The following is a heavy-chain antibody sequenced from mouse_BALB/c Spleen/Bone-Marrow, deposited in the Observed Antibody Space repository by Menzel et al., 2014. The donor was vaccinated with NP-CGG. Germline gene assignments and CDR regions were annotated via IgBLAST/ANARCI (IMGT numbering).Heavy chain of an antibody. CDR3: TTLGLAWFAY. V-gene: IGHV1-5*01. CDR1: GYSFTNYW. J-gene: IGHJ3*01. D-gene: IGHD3-1*01. Sequence: EVKLVESGTVLARPGASVKMSCKASGYSFTNYWMHWVKQRPGQGLEWIGAIYPGNSDTRYNQKFEGKAKLTAVTSASTAYMDLSSLTNEDSAVYYCTTLGLAWFAYWGQGTLVTVSA. CDR2: IYPGNSDT.